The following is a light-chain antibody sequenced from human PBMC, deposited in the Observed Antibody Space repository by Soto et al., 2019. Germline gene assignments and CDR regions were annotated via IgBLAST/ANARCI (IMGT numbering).Light chain of an antibody. CDR2: AAS. CDR1: QTISSY. CDR3: QQSHSIPYT. V-gene: IGKV1-39*01. Sequence: DLQMTQSPSSLSASVGDRVTITGRASQTISSYLNWYQQKPGKAPKLLIYAASSLQSGVPSRFSGSGSGTDFTLTISSLQPEDFATYYCQQSHSIPYTFGQGTKLEIK. J-gene: IGKJ2*01.